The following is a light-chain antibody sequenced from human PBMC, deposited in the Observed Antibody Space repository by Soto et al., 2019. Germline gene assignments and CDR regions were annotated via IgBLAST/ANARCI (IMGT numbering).Light chain of an antibody. J-gene: IGKJ1*01. CDR1: QSVGSN. Sequence: EIVMTQSPSTLSVPPGERATLSYRASQSVGSNLAWYQQKPGQAPRLLIYYASTRDTGVPARFSGSGSGTDFTLTISSLQAEDFAVYYCQQYKNWPPSWTFGQGTKVDI. CDR3: QQYKNWPPSWT. CDR2: YAS. V-gene: IGKV3-15*01.